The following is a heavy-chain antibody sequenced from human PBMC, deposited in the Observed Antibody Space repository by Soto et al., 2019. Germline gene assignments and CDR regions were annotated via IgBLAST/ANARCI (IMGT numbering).Heavy chain of an antibody. J-gene: IGHJ6*02. CDR2: IIPIFGTA. CDR3: ASLYSSGRADGMDV. CDR1: GGTFSSYA. D-gene: IGHD6-19*01. V-gene: IGHV1-69*13. Sequence: ASVKVSCKASGGTFSSYAISWVRQAPGQGLEWMGGIIPIFGTANYAQKFQGRVTITADESTSTAYMELSSLRSEDTAVYYCASLYSSGRADGMDVWGQGTTVTVSS.